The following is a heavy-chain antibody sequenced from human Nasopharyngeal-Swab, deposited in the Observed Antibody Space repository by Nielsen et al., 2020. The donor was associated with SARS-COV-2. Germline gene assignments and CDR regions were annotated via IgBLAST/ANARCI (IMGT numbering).Heavy chain of an antibody. D-gene: IGHD5-12*01. Sequence: SETLSLTCAVSGVSFSDYSWSWIRQSPGKGLECIGEINHSGITNYNPYLKSGVTISVDTAKNHLSLKLTSVTAADTAVYFCSSGRVVYGGYDPLTPRHYLNYWGQGTQVTVSS. CDR1: GVSFSDYS. CDR3: SSGRVVYGGYDPLTPRHYLNY. J-gene: IGHJ4*02. CDR2: INHSGIT. V-gene: IGHV4-34*01.